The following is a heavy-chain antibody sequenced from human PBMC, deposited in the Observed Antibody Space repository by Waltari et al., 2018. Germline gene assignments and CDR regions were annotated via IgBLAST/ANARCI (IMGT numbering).Heavy chain of an antibody. CDR3: ARARAKYSSSPPFDY. D-gene: IGHD6-6*01. CDR1: GGSISSSSNY. Sequence: LQLQESGPGLVKPSETLSLTCTVSGGSISSSSNYMSWVRPAPGKGLEWVSVSYSGGITYYADSVKGRCTISRDNSKNTLYVQMNSLRAEDTAVDYCARARAKYSSSPPFDYWGQGTLVTVSS. V-gene: IGHV3-53*01. J-gene: IGHJ4*02. CDR2: SYSGGIT.